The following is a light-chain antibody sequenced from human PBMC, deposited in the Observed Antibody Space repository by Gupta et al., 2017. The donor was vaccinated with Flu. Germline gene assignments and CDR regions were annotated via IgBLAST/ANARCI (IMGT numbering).Light chain of an antibody. J-gene: IGLJ1*01. V-gene: IGLV1-51*01. CDR2: DNS. CDR1: SNNIGIKT. CDR3: RKWDSSIGAYV. Sequence: VTFCCTGRSNNIGIKTVHWYQQLPGKAPKLIMYDNSNQHSGIPDRFSGSKSGNTATLAISGVKAGDEAEYYCRKWDSSIGAYVFGGGTKVTVL.